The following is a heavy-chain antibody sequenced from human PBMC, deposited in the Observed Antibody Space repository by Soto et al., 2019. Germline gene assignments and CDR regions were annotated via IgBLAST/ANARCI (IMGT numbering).Heavy chain of an antibody. V-gene: IGHV4-39*01. J-gene: IGHJ3*02. Sequence: SETLSLTCTVSGGSISSSSYYWGWIRQPPGKGLEWIGSIYYSGNTYYNPSLKSRVTISVDTSKNQFSLKLSSVTAADTAVYFCARNVVVPAPAAFDIWGQGTMVTVSS. D-gene: IGHD2-2*01. CDR2: IYYSGNT. CDR3: ARNVVVPAPAAFDI. CDR1: GGSISSSSYY.